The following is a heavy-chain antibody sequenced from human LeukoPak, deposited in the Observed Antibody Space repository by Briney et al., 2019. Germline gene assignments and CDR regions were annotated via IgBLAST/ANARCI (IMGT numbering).Heavy chain of an antibody. CDR1: GGSITSYY. J-gene: IGHJ4*01. D-gene: IGHD2-21*02. CDR2: IYNSGST. V-gene: IGHV4-59*01. Sequence: SVTLSLTCTVSGGSITSYYWSWIRQSPGKGLEWIGYIYNSGSTNYNPSLRSRVTISVDTSKNQFSLNLNSVTAADTAVYYCARGDFRYFDFWGHGTLVTVSS. CDR3: ARGDFRYFDF.